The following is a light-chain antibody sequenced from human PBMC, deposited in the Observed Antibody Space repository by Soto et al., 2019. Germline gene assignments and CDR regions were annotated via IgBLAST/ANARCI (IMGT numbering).Light chain of an antibody. CDR3: SSYTSRSTWV. CDR1: SSDVGNHNY. V-gene: IGLV2-14*01. CDR2: EVT. J-gene: IGLJ3*02. Sequence: QSALTQPASVSGSPGQSITISCTGTSSDVGNHNYVSWYQQHPGKAPKLMIYEVTNRPSGVSNRFSGSKSGNTAYLTISGLQAEDEGDYYFSSYTSRSTWVFGGGTKLTVL.